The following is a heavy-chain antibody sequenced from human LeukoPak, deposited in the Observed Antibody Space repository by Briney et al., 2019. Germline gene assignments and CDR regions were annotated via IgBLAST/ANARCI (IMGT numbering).Heavy chain of an antibody. CDR1: GFTFSSYG. CDR2: ISYDGSNK. D-gene: IGHD3-9*01. Sequence: GRSLRLSCAASGFTFSSYGMHWVRQATGKGLEWVAVISYDGSNKYYADSVKGRFTISRDNSKNTLYLQMNSLRAEDTVVYYCAKDWYYDILTGYQHYFDYWGQGTLVTVSS. V-gene: IGHV3-30*18. J-gene: IGHJ4*02. CDR3: AKDWYYDILTGYQHYFDY.